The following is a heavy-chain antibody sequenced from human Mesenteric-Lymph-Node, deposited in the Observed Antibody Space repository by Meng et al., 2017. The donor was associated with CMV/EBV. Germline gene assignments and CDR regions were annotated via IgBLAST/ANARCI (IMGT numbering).Heavy chain of an antibody. D-gene: IGHD2/OR15-2a*01. CDR3: ARGYVEYSAFDY. V-gene: IGHV3-20*04. J-gene: IGHJ4*02. CDR1: GFTFSDCG. Sequence: CAASGFTFSDCGMSWVRQAPGKGLEWVSGINWNGGSTGYADSVKGRFTISRDTAKKSLYLQMNSLRVEDTALYYCARGYVEYSAFDYWGQGTLVTVSS. CDR2: INWNGGST.